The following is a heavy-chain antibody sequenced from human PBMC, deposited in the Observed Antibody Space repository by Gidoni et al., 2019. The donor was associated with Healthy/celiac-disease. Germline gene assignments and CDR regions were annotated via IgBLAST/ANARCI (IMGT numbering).Heavy chain of an antibody. CDR2: ISSSSSYI. D-gene: IGHD2-2*01. J-gene: IGHJ5*02. CDR3: ARESSTSPRGDTWFDP. CDR1: GIPFRSYS. Sequence: EVQLVESGGGLVKPGGSLRRSCAASGIPFRSYSMNWVRQAPGKGLECVSAISSSSSYIYYADSVKGRFTISRDNAKNSLYLQMNSLRAEDTAVYYCARESSTSPRGDTWFDPWGQGTLVTVSS. V-gene: IGHV3-21*01.